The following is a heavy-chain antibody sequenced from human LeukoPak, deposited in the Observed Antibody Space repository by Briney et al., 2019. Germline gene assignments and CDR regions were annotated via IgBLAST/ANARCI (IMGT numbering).Heavy chain of an antibody. D-gene: IGHD6-13*01. CDR2: IWYDGSNK. V-gene: IGHV3-33*01. J-gene: IGHJ4*02. Sequence: GSLRLSCAASGFTFSSYGMHWVRQAPGKGLEWVAVIWYDGSNKYYADSVKGRFTISRDSSKNTLYLQMNSLRAEDTAVYYCARVMKGSSWYWVNDYWGQGTLVTVSS. CDR1: GFTFSSYG. CDR3: ARVMKGSSWYWVNDY.